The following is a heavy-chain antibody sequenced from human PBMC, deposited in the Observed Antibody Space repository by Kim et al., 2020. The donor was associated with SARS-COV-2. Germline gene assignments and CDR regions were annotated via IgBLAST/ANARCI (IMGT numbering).Heavy chain of an antibody. CDR1: GGSISSGDYY. CDR3: ARGRGYSGYDPLYYFDY. CDR2: IYYSGST. V-gene: IGHV4-30-4*01. J-gene: IGHJ4*02. Sequence: SETLSLTCTVSGGSISSGDYYWSWIRQPPGKGLEWIGYIYYSGSTYYNPSLKSRVTISVDTSKNQFSLKLSSVTAADTAVYYCARGRGYSGYDPLYYFDYWGQGTLVTVSS. D-gene: IGHD5-12*01.